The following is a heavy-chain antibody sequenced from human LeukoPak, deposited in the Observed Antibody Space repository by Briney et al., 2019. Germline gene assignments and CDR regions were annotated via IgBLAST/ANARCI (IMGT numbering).Heavy chain of an antibody. CDR1: GFPFSSYW. V-gene: IGHV3-7*04. CDR2: IKQDGSKK. CDR3: TRVGYIDEGIDY. J-gene: IGHJ4*02. Sequence: GGSLRLSCAASGFPFSSYWMTWVRQAPGKGLEWVANIKQDGSKKSYVDSVKGRFTISRDNARNSLYLQMNSLRAEDTAIYYCTRVGYIDEGIDYWGQGTLVTVSS. D-gene: IGHD5-24*01.